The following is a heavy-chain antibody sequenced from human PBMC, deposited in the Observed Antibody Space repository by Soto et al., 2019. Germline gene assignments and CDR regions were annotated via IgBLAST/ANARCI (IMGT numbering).Heavy chain of an antibody. V-gene: IGHV1-58*02. J-gene: IGHJ6*02. D-gene: IGHD5-18*01. CDR3: AATTWMQASHYAMDV. CDR1: GFTLTNSA. CDR2: IVVGSGHT. Sequence: HMQLVQSGPEVRKPGTSVKVSCKASGFTLTNSAMQWVRQARGQRLEWIGWIVVGSGHTNYAQKFQKRVTITRDMSTSTTYVELSSLTFEDTAVYYCAATTWMQASHYAMDVWGQGTTVTVSS.